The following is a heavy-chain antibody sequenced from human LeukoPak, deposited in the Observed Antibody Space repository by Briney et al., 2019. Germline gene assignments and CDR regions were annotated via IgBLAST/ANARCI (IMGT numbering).Heavy chain of an antibody. CDR1: GFTFSSYA. Sequence: HGGSLRLSCAASGFTFSSYAMHWVRQAPGKGLEWVAVISYDGSNKYYADSVKGRFTISRDNSKNTLYLQMNSLRAEDTAVYYCARGPAYYDSSGPLDYWGQGTLVTVSS. V-gene: IGHV3-30*04. CDR2: ISYDGSNK. D-gene: IGHD3-22*01. J-gene: IGHJ4*02. CDR3: ARGPAYYDSSGPLDY.